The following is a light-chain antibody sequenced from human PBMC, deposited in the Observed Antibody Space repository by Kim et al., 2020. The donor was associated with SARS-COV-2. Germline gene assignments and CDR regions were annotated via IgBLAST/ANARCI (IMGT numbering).Light chain of an antibody. CDR3: QQYGSSPYT. CDR1: QTVSTY. J-gene: IGKJ2*01. V-gene: IGKV3-20*01. Sequence: EIVLTQSPGTLSLSPGERATLSCRASQTVSTYLAWYQQKPGQAPRLLIYGASRRASGIPDSFSGSGSGTDFTLTISRLEPEDFAVYYCQQYGSSPYTFGQETNLEI. CDR2: GAS.